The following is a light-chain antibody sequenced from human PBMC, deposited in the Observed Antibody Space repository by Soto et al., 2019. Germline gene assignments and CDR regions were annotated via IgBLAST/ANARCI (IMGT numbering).Light chain of an antibody. CDR2: GNS. CDR1: SSNIGAGYD. Sequence: QSVLTQPPSVSGAPVQRVTISCTGLSSNIGAGYDVHWYQQLPGTAPKLLIYGNSNRPSGVPDRFSGSKSGTSASLAITGLQAEDEADYYCQSYDSSLRGVVFGGGTKLTVL. V-gene: IGLV1-40*01. J-gene: IGLJ2*01. CDR3: QSYDSSLRGVV.